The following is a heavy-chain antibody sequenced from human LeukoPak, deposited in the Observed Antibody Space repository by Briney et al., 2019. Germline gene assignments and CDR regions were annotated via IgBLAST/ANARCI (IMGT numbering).Heavy chain of an antibody. CDR3: ARDPGSFLSSTGWLNWFAP. CDR2: ISANNGNT. D-gene: IGHD6-19*01. Sequence: GASVKVSCKASGYTFTTFGISWVRQAPGQGLEWMGWISANNGNTNYAQKFQGRVTMTTGTSTSTAYMELRSLRSDDTAVYYCARDPGSFLSSTGWLNWFAPWGQGTLVTVSS. V-gene: IGHV1-18*01. J-gene: IGHJ5*02. CDR1: GYTFTTFG.